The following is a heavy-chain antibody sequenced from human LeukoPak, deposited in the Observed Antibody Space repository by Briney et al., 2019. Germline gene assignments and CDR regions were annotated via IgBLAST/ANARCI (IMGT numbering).Heavy chain of an antibody. J-gene: IGHJ4*02. CDR1: GGSISSGSYY. D-gene: IGHD3-16*01. Sequence: SQTLSLTCTVSGGSISSGSYYWSWIRQPPGKGLEWIGYIYYSGSTNYNPSLKSRVTISVDTSKNQFSLKLSSATAADTAVYYCARDRPLSPYYFDYWGQGTLVTVSS. CDR2: IYYSGST. CDR3: ARDRPLSPYYFDY. V-gene: IGHV4-61*01.